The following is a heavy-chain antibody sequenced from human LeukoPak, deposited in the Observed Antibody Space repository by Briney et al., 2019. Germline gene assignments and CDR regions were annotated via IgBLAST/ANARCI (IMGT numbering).Heavy chain of an antibody. Sequence: EASVKVSCKASGYTFTSYYMHWVRQAPGQGLEWMGIINPSGGSTSYAQKFQGRVTMTRDTSTSTVYMELSSLRSEDTAVYYCARDYDPYYYDSSGSSYFDYWSQGTLVTVSS. CDR2: INPSGGST. D-gene: IGHD3-22*01. V-gene: IGHV1-46*01. CDR3: ARDYDPYYYDSSGSSYFDY. CDR1: GYTFTSYY. J-gene: IGHJ4*02.